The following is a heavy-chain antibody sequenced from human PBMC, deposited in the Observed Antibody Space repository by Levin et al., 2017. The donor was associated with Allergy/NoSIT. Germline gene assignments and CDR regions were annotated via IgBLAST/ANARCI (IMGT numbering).Heavy chain of an antibody. CDR2: INPNSGGT. Sequence: GESLKISCKASGYTFTGYYMHWVRQAPGQGLEWMGWINPNSGGTNYAQKFQGRVTMTRDTSISTAYMELSRLRSDDTAVYYCAREGVGKSTGIAAAGTDYYYYMDVWGKGTTVTVSS. CDR1: GYTFTGYY. D-gene: IGHD6-13*01. CDR3: AREGVGKSTGIAAAGTDYYYYMDV. J-gene: IGHJ6*03. V-gene: IGHV1-2*02.